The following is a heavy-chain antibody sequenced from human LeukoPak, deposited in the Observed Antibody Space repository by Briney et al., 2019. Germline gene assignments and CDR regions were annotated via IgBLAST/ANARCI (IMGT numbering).Heavy chain of an antibody. Sequence: PGKSLRLSCAASGFSFSNYGIHWVRQAPGKGLEWVAVMWYDGSKDYYADSVKGRFTISRDTSKNTLYLQMNNLRAEDTAVYYCAKDRETYEYTFDYWGQGTLVTVSS. J-gene: IGHJ4*02. V-gene: IGHV3-33*06. CDR3: AKDRETYEYTFDY. CDR1: GFSFSNYG. CDR2: MWYDGSKD. D-gene: IGHD6-6*01.